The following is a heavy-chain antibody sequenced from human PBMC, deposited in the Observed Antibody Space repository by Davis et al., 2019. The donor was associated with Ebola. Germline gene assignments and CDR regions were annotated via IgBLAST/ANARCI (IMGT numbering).Heavy chain of an antibody. D-gene: IGHD6-13*01. CDR1: GYTFTSYG. Sequence: ASVKVSCKASGYTFTSYGISWVRQAPGQGLEWMRWISAYNGNTNYAQKLQGRVTMTTDTSTSTAYMELRSLRSDDTAVYYCAREEGAIAAAGLGHYWGQGTLVTVSS. V-gene: IGHV1-18*01. CDR3: AREEGAIAAAGLGHY. CDR2: ISAYNGNT. J-gene: IGHJ4*02.